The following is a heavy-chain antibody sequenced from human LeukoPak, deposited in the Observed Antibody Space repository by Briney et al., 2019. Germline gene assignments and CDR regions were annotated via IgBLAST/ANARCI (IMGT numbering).Heavy chain of an antibody. Sequence: GGSLRLSCAASGFTFSSYWMSWVRQAPGKGLEWVANIKQDGSEKYYVDSVKGRFTISRDNAKNSLYLQMNSLRAEDTAVYYCARAYYYDSSGYYPAAFDIWGQGTMVTVSS. CDR3: ARAYYYDSSGYYPAAFDI. CDR2: IKQDGSEK. V-gene: IGHV3-7*04. D-gene: IGHD3-22*01. CDR1: GFTFSSYW. J-gene: IGHJ3*02.